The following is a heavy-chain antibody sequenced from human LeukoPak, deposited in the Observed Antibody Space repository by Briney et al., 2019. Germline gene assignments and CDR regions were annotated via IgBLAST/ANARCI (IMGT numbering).Heavy chain of an antibody. D-gene: IGHD3-22*01. V-gene: IGHV4-39*01. CDR3: AGHRYLYDSSGYYWYYYYYYMDV. Sequence: SETLSLTCTVSGGSISSRSYYWGWIRQPPGKGREWIGSIYYSGSTYYNPSLKSRVTISVDTSKNQFSLKLSSVTAADPAVYYWAGHRYLYDSSGYYWYYYYYYMDVWGKGTTVTVSS. J-gene: IGHJ6*03. CDR1: GGSISSRSYY. CDR2: IYYSGST.